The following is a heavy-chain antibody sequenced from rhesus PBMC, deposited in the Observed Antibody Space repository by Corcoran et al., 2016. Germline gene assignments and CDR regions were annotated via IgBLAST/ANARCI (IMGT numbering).Heavy chain of an antibody. J-gene: IGHJ5-1*01. D-gene: IGHD2-21*01. CDR3: ARYCTGRGCYGRGFDV. V-gene: IGHV2-174*01. Sequence: QVTLKESGPALVKPTQTLTLTCTFSGFSLTTSGMGVGWIRQPPGKALEWLALIYWDDDKRYSTSLKSRLTIAKDNSKNQVVIKMTNTDPVDTATYYCARYCTGRGCYGRGFDVWGPGVLVTVSS. CDR2: IYWDDDK. CDR1: GFSLTTSGMG.